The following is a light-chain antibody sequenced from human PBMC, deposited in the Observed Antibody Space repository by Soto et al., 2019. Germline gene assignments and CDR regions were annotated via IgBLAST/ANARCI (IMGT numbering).Light chain of an antibody. J-gene: IGLJ1*01. V-gene: IGLV1-47*01. CDR1: SSNSGRSD. CDR3: AAWDDRLRGV. Sequence: QSVLTQPHSASGTPGQRVTISCSGRSSNSGRSDGYWYQQLPGTAPKLLIYRINQRPSGVPDRFSGSTSGTSVSLAITGPRSEDEADYYCAAWDDRLRGVFGTATKVTVL. CDR2: RIN.